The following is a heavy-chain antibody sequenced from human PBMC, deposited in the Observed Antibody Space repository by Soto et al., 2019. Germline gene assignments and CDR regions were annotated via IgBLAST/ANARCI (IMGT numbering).Heavy chain of an antibody. D-gene: IGHD6-13*01. CDR1: GFTFSNYP. Sequence: SLRLSCSASGFTFSNYPMYWVRQTPGTGLEYVSAIGKNGGNTYYADSVRGRFTISRDNSKDTLYLQMSSLRPEDTAVYYCVNRWDYYGMDVWGQGTTVTVSS. J-gene: IGHJ6*02. CDR3: VNRWDYYGMDV. CDR2: IGKNGGNT. V-gene: IGHV3-64D*06.